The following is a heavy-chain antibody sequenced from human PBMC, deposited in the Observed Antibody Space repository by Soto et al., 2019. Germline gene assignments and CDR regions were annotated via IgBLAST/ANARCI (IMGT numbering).Heavy chain of an antibody. D-gene: IGHD3-22*01. CDR1: GYSFTSYW. J-gene: IGHJ3*02. CDR2: IYPGDSDT. CDR3: ASSYYYDSSGYSGAFDI. V-gene: IGHV5-51*01. Sequence: GESLKISCXGSGYSFTSYWIGWVRQMPGKGLEWMGIIYPGDSDTRYSPSFQGQVTISADKSISTAYLQWSSLKASDTAMYYCASSYYYDSSGYSGAFDIWGQGTMVTVS.